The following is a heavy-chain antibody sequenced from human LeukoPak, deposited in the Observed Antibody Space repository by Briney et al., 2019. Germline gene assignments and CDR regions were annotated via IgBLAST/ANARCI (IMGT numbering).Heavy chain of an antibody. CDR2: IYHSGST. Sequence: SETLSLTCTVSGGSISSYYWSWIRQPPGKGLEWIGYIYHSGSTYYNPSLKSRVTISVDRSNNQFSLKLTSVTAADTAMYYCARDGSTTSFGHWGQGTLVTVSS. V-gene: IGHV4-59*12. D-gene: IGHD2/OR15-2a*01. CDR3: ARDGSTTSFGH. J-gene: IGHJ4*02. CDR1: GGSISSYY.